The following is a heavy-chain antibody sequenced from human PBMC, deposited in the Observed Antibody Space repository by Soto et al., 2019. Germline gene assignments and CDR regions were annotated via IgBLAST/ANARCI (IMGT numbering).Heavy chain of an antibody. CDR1: GFTFSSYA. J-gene: IGHJ4*02. CDR2: LSGSGDST. V-gene: IGHV3-23*01. Sequence: GGSLRLSCATSGFTFSSYAMSWVRQAPGKGLECVSGLSGSGDSTYYADSVKGRFTISRDNSKNTLSLQMNSLRAEDTAVYYCAKAQSRDPDYGDLYYFDYWGQGTLVTVSS. CDR3: AKAQSRDPDYGDLYYFDY. D-gene: IGHD4-17*01.